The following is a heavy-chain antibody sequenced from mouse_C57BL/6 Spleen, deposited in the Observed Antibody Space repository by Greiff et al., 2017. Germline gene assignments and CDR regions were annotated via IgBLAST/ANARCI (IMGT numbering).Heavy chain of an antibody. CDR2: ITPGSGGT. Sequence: VQLQQSGAELVRPGTSVQVSCKASGYAFTNYLIAWVKQRPGQGLEWLGVITPGSGGTNYNEKFKGKATLTADKSSSTAYMELSSLRSEDAAVYVCARSTTEVATDDWGQGTTLTVSS. CDR1: GYAFTNYL. J-gene: IGHJ2*01. CDR3: ARSTTEVATDD. D-gene: IGHD1-1*01. V-gene: IGHV1-54*01.